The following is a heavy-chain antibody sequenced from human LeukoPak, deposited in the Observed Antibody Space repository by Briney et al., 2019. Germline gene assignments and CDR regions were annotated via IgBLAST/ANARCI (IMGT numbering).Heavy chain of an antibody. Sequence: GGSLRLSCAASGFTFSDYYMSWIRQAPGKGLEWVSYISSSGSTIYYADSVKGRFTISRDNAKNSLYLQMNSLRAEDTAVYYCATVETATIALDYWGQGTLVTVSS. CDR1: GFTFSDYY. D-gene: IGHD5-24*01. CDR3: ATVETATIALDY. CDR2: ISSSGSTI. J-gene: IGHJ4*02. V-gene: IGHV3-11*01.